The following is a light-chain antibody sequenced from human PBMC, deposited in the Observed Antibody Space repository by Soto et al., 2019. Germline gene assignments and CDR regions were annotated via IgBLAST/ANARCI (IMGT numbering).Light chain of an antibody. CDR1: SSDVGGYNY. Sequence: QSALTQPASVSGSPGQSITSSCTGTSSDVGGYNYVSWYQQHPGKAPKLMIYDVSNRPSGVSNRFSGSKSGNTASLTISGLQAEDEADYYCSSYTSSSTRLYGFGTGTKLTVL. J-gene: IGLJ1*01. CDR2: DVS. CDR3: SSYTSSSTRLYG. V-gene: IGLV2-14*01.